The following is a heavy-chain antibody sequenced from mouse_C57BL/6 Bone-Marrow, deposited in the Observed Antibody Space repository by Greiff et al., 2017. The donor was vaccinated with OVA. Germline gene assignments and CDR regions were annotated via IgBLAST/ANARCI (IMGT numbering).Heavy chain of an antibody. V-gene: IGHV3-6*01. Sequence: EVQLQESGPGLVKPSQSLSLTCSVTGYSITSGYYLNWIRQFPGNKLEWMGYISYDGSNNYNPSLKNRISITRDTSKNQFFLKLNSVTTEDTATYYCARSDYGSSEDYFDYWGQGTTLTVSS. CDR2: ISYDGSN. CDR1: GYSITSGYY. J-gene: IGHJ2*01. CDR3: ARSDYGSSEDYFDY. D-gene: IGHD1-1*01.